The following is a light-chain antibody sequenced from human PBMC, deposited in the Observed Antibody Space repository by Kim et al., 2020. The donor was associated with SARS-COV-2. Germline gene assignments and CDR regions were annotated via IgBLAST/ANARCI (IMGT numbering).Light chain of an antibody. CDR3: NSRDISRNHYV. CDR1: SLRSSY. J-gene: IGLJ1*01. CDR2: GKD. Sequence: SSELTQDPAVSVALGQTVRITCQGDSLRSSYASWYQQKPTQAPMLVFYGKDNRPSGIPDRFSGSGSGNTAYLTITGAQAEDEADYYCNSRDISRNHYVLG. V-gene: IGLV3-19*01.